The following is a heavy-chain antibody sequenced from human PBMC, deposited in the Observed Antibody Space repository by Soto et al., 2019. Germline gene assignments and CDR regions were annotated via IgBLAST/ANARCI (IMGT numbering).Heavy chain of an antibody. CDR3: ARDAYYDFWSGGYSVIDY. D-gene: IGHD3-3*01. Sequence: GGSLRLSCAASGFTFSSYEMNWVRQAPGKGLEWVSYISSSGSTIYYADSVKGRFTISRDNAKNSLYLQMNSLRAEDTAVYYCARDAYYDFWSGGYSVIDYWGQGTLVTVSS. CDR1: GFTFSSYE. V-gene: IGHV3-48*03. CDR2: ISSSGSTI. J-gene: IGHJ4*02.